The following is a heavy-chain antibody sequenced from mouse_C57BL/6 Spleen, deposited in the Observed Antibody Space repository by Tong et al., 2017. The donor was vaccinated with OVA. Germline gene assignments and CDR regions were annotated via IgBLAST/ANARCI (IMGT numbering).Heavy chain of an antibody. CDR3: ARDHYYGSSYNY. CDR2: INPNNGGT. D-gene: IGHD1-1*01. Sequence: EVQLQESGPELVKPGASVKIPCKASGYTFTDYNMDWVKQSHGKSLEWIGDINPNNGGTIYNQKFKGKATLTVDKSSSTAYMELRSLTSEDTAVYYCARDHYYGSSYNYWGQGTTLTVSS. CDR1: GYTFTDYN. J-gene: IGHJ2*01. V-gene: IGHV1-18*01.